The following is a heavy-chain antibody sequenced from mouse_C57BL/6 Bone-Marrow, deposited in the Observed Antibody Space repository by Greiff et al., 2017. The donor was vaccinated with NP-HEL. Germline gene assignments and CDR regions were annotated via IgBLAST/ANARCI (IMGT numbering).Heavy chain of an antibody. CDR3: ASERGSSVAY. D-gene: IGHD1-1*01. CDR2: IWGVGST. CDR1: GFSFTSYG. Sequence: VQVVESGPGLVAPSQSLSITCTVSGFSFTSYGVDWVRQSPGKGLEWLGVIWGVGSTNYNSALKSRLSISKDNSKSQVFLKMNSLQTDDTAMYYCASERGSSVAYWGQGTLVTVSA. J-gene: IGHJ3*01. V-gene: IGHV2-6*01.